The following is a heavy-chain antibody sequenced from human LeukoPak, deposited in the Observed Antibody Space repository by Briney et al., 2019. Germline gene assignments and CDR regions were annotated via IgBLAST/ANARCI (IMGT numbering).Heavy chain of an antibody. CDR1: GFTFSSYG. D-gene: IGHD2-21*02. V-gene: IGHV3-30*18. CDR3: AKDERWRRSDFHGGFDY. J-gene: IGHJ4*02. CDR2: ISYDGSNK. Sequence: PGGSLRLSCAASGFTFSSYGMHWVRQAPGKGLEWVAVISYDGSNKYYADSVEGRFTISRDNSKNTLYVQMNSLRAEDTAVYYCAKDERWRRSDFHGGFDYWGQGALVTVSS.